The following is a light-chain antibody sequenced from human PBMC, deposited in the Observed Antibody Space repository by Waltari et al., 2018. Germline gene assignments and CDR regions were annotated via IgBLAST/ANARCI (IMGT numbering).Light chain of an antibody. J-gene: IGKJ5*01. CDR2: AAS. Sequence: IQMTQSPSSLSASVGDSVTITCLASQSISSYLNWYQQKPGKAPNVLIFAASSLQSGVPSRFSGSGSGTDFTLTISSPQPEEFATYYCQQSYSAPITFGQGTRLEIK. V-gene: IGKV1-39*01. CDR1: QSISSY. CDR3: QQSYSAPIT.